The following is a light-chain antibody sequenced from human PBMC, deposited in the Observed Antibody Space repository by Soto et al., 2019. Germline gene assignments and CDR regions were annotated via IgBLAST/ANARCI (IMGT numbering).Light chain of an antibody. V-gene: IGLV2-14*01. CDR2: DVS. J-gene: IGLJ2*01. Sequence: QSALTQPASVSGSPGQSITISCTGTSSDVGGYNYVSWYQQHPGKAPKLMIYDVSNRPSGVSNRFSGYKSGNTASLTISGLQAEDEADYYCISYTSSSTLVVFGGGTKLTVL. CDR1: SSDVGGYNY. CDR3: ISYTSSSTLVV.